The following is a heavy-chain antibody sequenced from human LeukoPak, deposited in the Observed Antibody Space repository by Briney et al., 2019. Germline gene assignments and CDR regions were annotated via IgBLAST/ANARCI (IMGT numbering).Heavy chain of an antibody. D-gene: IGHD3-22*01. CDR1: GFTFSSYN. Sequence: GGSLRLSCAASGFTFSSYNMNWVRQAPGKGLEWVSYISSSSSTIYYADSVKGRFTISRDNAKNSLYLQMNSLRDEDTAVYYCARKAYYYDSSGYYEDYWGQGTLVTVSS. CDR3: ARKAYYYDSSGYYEDY. V-gene: IGHV3-48*02. CDR2: ISSSSSTI. J-gene: IGHJ4*02.